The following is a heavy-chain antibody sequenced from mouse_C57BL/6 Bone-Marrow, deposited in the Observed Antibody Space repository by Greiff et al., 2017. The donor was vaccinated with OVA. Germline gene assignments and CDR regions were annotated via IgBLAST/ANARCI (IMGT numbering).Heavy chain of an antibody. CDR2: INPSTGGT. Sequence: VQLQQSGPELVKPGASVKISCKASGYSFTGYYMNWVKQSPEKSLEWIGEINPSTGGTTYNQKFKAKATLTVDKSSSTAYMQLKSLTSEDAAVYYCATGSSGAWFAYWGQGTLVTVSA. D-gene: IGHD1-1*01. J-gene: IGHJ3*01. CDR1: GYSFTGYY. CDR3: ATGSSGAWFAY. V-gene: IGHV1-42*01.